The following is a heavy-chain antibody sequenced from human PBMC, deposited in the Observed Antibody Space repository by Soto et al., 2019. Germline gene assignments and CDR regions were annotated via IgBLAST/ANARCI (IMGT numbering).Heavy chain of an antibody. CDR1: GFTFSSYW. Sequence: PGGSLRLSCAASGFTFSSYWMSWVRQAPGKGLEWVANIKQDGSEKYYVDSVKGRFTISRDNAKNSLYLQMNSLRAEDTAVYYCARDRYSYYDFWSGSLPYYYFGMDVWGQGTTFTVS. D-gene: IGHD3-3*01. V-gene: IGHV3-7*01. J-gene: IGHJ6*02. CDR2: IKQDGSEK. CDR3: ARDRYSYYDFWSGSLPYYYFGMDV.